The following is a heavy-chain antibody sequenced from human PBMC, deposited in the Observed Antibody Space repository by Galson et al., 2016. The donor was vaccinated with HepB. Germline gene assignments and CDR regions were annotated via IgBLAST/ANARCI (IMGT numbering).Heavy chain of an antibody. CDR1: GHTFIELS. CDR2: FDPEDGET. J-gene: IGHJ6*02. V-gene: IGHV1-24*01. Sequence: SVKVSCKVSGHTFIELSMHWVRQAPGKGLEWMGGFDPEDGETIYAQKFQGRVTMTEDTATDTAYRELSTLRSEDTAVYYCLTGDYGGNSEYDYGMDVWGQGTTVTVSS. CDR3: LTGDYGGNSEYDYGMDV. D-gene: IGHD4-23*01.